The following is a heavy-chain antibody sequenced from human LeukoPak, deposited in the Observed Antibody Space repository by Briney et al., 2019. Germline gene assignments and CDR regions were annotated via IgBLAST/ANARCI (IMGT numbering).Heavy chain of an antibody. D-gene: IGHD5-12*01. CDR2: IHRNGNT. CDR1: NESISGYY. Sequence: SETLSLTCTVYNESISGYYWSWIRQPPGKGLEWIGEIHRNGNTKYNPSPQSRVTTSADTSENQFSLKLNSVTAADRAVYYCVVDRTYGGPLWRQGSLVTVRS. V-gene: IGHV4-34*01. J-gene: IGHJ4*02. CDR3: VVDRTYGGPL.